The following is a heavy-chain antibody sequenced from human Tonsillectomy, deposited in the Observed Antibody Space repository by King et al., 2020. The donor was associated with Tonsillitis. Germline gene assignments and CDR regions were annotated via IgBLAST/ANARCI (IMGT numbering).Heavy chain of an antibody. CDR1: GFTFSDYY. D-gene: IGHD2-15*01. V-gene: IGHV3-11*01. Sequence: VQLVESWGGLVKPGGSLRLSCAASGFTFSDYYMSWIRQAPGKGLEWVSYISSSGSTIYYADSVKGRFTISRDNAKNSLYLQMNSLRAEDTAVYYCASSSPLVGYCSGGSCYPYYFDYWGQGTLVTVSS. CDR2: ISSSGSTI. J-gene: IGHJ4*02. CDR3: ASSSPLVGYCSGGSCYPYYFDY.